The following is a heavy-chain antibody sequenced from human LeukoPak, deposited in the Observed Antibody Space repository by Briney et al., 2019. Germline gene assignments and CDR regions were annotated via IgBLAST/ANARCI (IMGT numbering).Heavy chain of an antibody. V-gene: IGHV3-74*01. J-gene: IGHJ4*02. D-gene: IGHD7-27*01. CDR3: VRNWGEDY. Sequence: QAGGSLRLSCAASGFTFTSSRMLWVRQTPGKGLVWVSNINTDGSSTNYADSVKGRLTISRDNAKNTLFLQMNSLRAEDTAIYYCVRNWGEDYWGQGTLVTVSS. CDR1: GFTFTSSR. CDR2: INTDGSST.